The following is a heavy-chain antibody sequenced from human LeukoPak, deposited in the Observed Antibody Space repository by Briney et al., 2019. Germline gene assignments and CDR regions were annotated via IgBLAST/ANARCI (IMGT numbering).Heavy chain of an antibody. J-gene: IGHJ4*02. CDR2: ISGSGGST. CDR3: AKDHIYDYVWGRYPPAMGF. D-gene: IGHD3-16*01. CDR1: GFTFSSYA. V-gene: IGHV3-23*01. Sequence: GGSLRLSCAASGFTFSSYAMRWVRQAPGKGLEWVSAISGSGGSTYYADSVKGRFTISRDNSKNTLYLQMNSLRAEDTAVYYCAKDHIYDYVWGRYPPAMGFWGQGTLVTVSS.